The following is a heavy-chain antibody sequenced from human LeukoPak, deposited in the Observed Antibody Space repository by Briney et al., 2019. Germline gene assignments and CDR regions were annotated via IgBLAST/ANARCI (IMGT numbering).Heavy chain of an antibody. J-gene: IGHJ4*02. CDR1: GYNFNELS. V-gene: IGHV1-24*01. CDR2: FDPEDGET. CDR3: ARGPDILTGKGGGDY. D-gene: IGHD3-9*01. Sequence: ASVEVSCKVSGYNFNELSMHWVRQAPGKGLEWMGGFDPEDGETIYAQKFQGRVTMTEDTSTDTAYMELSSLRSEDTAVYYCARGPDILTGKGGGDYWGQGTLVTVSS.